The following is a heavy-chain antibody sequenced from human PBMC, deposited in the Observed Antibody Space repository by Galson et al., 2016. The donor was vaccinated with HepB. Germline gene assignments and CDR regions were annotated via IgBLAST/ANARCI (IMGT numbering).Heavy chain of an antibody. CDR3: ARTLPRAGAFDI. CDR2: ISASSNYI. V-gene: IGHV3-21*01. J-gene: IGHJ3*02. Sequence: SLRLSCAASGFSFSTYSMNWVRQAPGKGLEWVSSISASSNYIYYADSVKGRFTISRDNAKNSLYLQMNSLRAEDTAVYYCARTLPRAGAFDIWGQGTMVTVSS. CDR1: GFSFSTYS.